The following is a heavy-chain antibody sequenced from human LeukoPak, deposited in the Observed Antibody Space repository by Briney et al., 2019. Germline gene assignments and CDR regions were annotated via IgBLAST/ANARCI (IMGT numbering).Heavy chain of an antibody. V-gene: IGHV3-21*06. CDR2: ISSRSSYK. D-gene: IGHD3-22*01. CDR3: ARGALGDYYDSSGYSFDD. Sequence: GGSLGLSCAASGFTFSSYGMNWVRQAPGKGLEWVSSISSRSSYKYYADSVKGRFTISRDNAKNSLYLQMNSLRAEDTAVYYCARGALGDYYDSSGYSFDDWGQGTLVTVSS. J-gene: IGHJ4*02. CDR1: GFTFSSYG.